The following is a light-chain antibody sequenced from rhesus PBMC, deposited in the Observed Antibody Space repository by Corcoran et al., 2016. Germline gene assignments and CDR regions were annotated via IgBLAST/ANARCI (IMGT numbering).Light chain of an antibody. CDR3: QHGYGTPYS. J-gene: IGKJ2*01. Sequence: DIQMTQSPSSLSASVGDRVTITCRASEMVNNYLNRYQQKPGKAPKLLIYKASTLQSGVPSRFSGSGSGTNYTFTISSLQPENVATCYCQHGYGTPYSFGQRAKVEI. V-gene: IGKV1-74*01. CDR1: EMVNNY. CDR2: KAS.